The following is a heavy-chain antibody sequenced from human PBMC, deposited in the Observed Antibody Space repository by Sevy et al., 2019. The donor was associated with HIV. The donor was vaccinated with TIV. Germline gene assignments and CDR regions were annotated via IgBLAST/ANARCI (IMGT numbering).Heavy chain of an antibody. CDR3: ARGTRYSGSYYLGDDASDI. D-gene: IGHD1-26*01. V-gene: IGHV3-13*01. J-gene: IGHJ3*02. CDR1: GFTFSRYD. Sequence: GGSLRLSCTASGFTFSRYDMHWVRQVTGKGLEWVSSIGTAGDTYYPGSVKGRFTISRENAKKSLYLQMYSLRAGDTAVYYCARGTRYSGSYYLGDDASDIWGQGTMVTVSS. CDR2: IGTAGDT.